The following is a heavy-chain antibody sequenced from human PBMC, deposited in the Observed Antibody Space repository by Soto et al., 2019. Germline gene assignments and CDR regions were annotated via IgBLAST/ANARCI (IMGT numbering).Heavy chain of an antibody. D-gene: IGHD6-13*01. CDR2: IYDSGNT. CDR1: GGSISSSY. CDR3: ARLEESRSSRWGIYFYYMGV. J-gene: IGHJ6*03. Sequence: QVQLQESGPGLVKPSETLSLTCTVSGGSISSSYWSWIRQPPGKGLEWIGYIYDSGNTNYNTSLKSRVTISVDTSKNQFSLKLSSVTAADTAVYFCARLEESRSSRWGIYFYYMGVWGKGTTVTVSS. V-gene: IGHV4-59*08.